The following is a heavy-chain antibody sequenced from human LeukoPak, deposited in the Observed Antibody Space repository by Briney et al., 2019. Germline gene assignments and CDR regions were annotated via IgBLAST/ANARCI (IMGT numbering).Heavy chain of an antibody. J-gene: IGHJ6*03. CDR1: GYTFTSYD. D-gene: IGHD3-10*01. Sequence: ASVKVSCKASGYTFTSYDINWVRQATGQGLEWMGWMNPNSGNTGYAQKFQGRVTMTRNTSISTAYMELSSLRSEDTAVYYCARGRKSMVRGVIITFTRIHKNYYMDVWGKGTTVTIFS. V-gene: IGHV1-8*01. CDR3: ARGRKSMVRGVIITFTRIHKNYYMDV. CDR2: MNPNSGNT.